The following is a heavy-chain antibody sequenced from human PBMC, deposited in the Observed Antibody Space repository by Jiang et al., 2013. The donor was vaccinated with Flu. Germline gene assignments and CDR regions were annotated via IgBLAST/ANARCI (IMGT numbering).Heavy chain of an antibody. CDR3: ARDSEGFGELLGRVFDL. D-gene: IGHD3-10*01. Sequence: GAEVKKPGASVKVSCKASGYTFTSYYMHWVRQAPGQGLEWMGIINPSGGSTSYAQKFQGRVTMTRDTSTSTVYMELSSLRSEDTAVYYCARDSEGFGELLGRVFDLWGRGTLVTVSS. CDR1: GYTFTSYY. V-gene: IGHV1-46*01. CDR2: INPSGGST. J-gene: IGHJ2*01.